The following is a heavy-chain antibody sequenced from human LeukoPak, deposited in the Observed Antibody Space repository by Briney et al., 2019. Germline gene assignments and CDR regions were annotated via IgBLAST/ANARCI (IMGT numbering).Heavy chain of an antibody. CDR3: AKDAPMVRGFPWWANWFDP. Sequence: PGGSLRLSCAASGFTFGSYGMHWVRQAPGKGLEWVAVISFDGSNKYYADSVKGRFTISRDNSKNTLYLQMNSLRAEDSAVYYCAKDAPMVRGFPWWANWFDPWGQGTLVTVSS. V-gene: IGHV3-30*18. D-gene: IGHD3-10*01. J-gene: IGHJ5*02. CDR2: ISFDGSNK. CDR1: GFTFGSYG.